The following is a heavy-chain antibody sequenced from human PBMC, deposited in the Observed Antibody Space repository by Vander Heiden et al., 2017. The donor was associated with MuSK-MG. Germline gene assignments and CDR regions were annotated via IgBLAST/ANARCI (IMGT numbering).Heavy chain of an antibody. J-gene: IGHJ3*02. Sequence: QVQLQESGPGLVKPSETLSLTCTVSGGAISRYYWSWIRQPPGKGLEWIGYIHYSGSTNYNPSLETRVTISVNSSKNQVTLKLSAVTAADTAVYYCARRRGDGFGELDMAFDIWGQGTVVTVSS. D-gene: IGHD3-10*01. V-gene: IGHV4-59*01. CDR2: IHYSGST. CDR1: GGAISRYY. CDR3: ARRRGDGFGELDMAFDI.